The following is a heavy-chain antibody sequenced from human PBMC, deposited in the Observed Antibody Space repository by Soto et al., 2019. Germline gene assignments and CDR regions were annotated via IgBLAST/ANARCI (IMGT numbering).Heavy chain of an antibody. CDR3: AKVEDYCSSTSCYLLRYYYYYGMDV. Sequence: GGSLRLSCAASGFTFSSYGMHWVRQAPGKGLEWVAVISCDGSNKYYADSVKGRFTISRDNSKNTLYLQMNSLRAEDTAVYYCAKVEDYCSSTSCYLLRYYYYYGMDVWGQGTTVTVSS. CDR2: ISCDGSNK. V-gene: IGHV3-30*18. CDR1: GFTFSSYG. J-gene: IGHJ6*01. D-gene: IGHD2-2*01.